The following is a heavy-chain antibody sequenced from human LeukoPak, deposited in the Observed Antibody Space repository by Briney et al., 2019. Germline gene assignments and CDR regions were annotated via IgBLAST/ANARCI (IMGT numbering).Heavy chain of an antibody. D-gene: IGHD2-15*01. V-gene: IGHV3-23*01. J-gene: IGHJ4*02. CDR2: TSSSDAGT. CDR1: GFALSSYA. Sequence: GGSLRLSCAASGFALSSYAMSWVRQAPGKGLEWVSATSSSDAGTYHAESVRGRFTISRDNSKNTMYLQMNSLRADDAAVYYCARAPVTSCRGAFCYPFDIWGQGTLVTVSS. CDR3: ARAPVTSCRGAFCYPFDI.